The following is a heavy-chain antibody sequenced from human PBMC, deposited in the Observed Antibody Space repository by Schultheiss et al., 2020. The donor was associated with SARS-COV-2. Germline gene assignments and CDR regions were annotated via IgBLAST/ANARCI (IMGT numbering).Heavy chain of an antibody. D-gene: IGHD6-6*01. Sequence: ASVKVSCKASGYTFTSYYMHWVRQAPGQGLEWMGIINPSGGSTSYAQKFQGRVTMTRDTSTSTVYMELSSLRSEDTAVYYCARDGLAARPGGEFDYWGQGTLVTVSS. CDR2: INPSGGST. V-gene: IGHV1-46*01. CDR3: ARDGLAARPGGEFDY. CDR1: GYTFTSYY. J-gene: IGHJ4*02.